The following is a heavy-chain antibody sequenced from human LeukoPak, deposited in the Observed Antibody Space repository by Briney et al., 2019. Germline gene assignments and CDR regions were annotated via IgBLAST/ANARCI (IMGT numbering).Heavy chain of an antibody. CDR2: IYISGTT. Sequence: PSETLSLTCTVSGGSISTFYWSWIRQTAEKGLEWIGRIYISGTTNYNPSLKSRISMSVDPSKNQFSLNLRSVTADDTAIYYCVREVPVSMAGTLFDYWGQGTLVTVSS. V-gene: IGHV4-4*07. J-gene: IGHJ4*02. CDR1: GGSISTFY. CDR3: VREVPVSMAGTLFDY. D-gene: IGHD2-2*01.